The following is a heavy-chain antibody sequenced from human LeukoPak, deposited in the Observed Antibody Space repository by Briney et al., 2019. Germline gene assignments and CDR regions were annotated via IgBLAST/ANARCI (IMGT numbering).Heavy chain of an antibody. CDR3: AKHPHIVVVPAPFFY. V-gene: IGHV3-23*01. J-gene: IGHJ4*02. CDR2: ISGSGGST. D-gene: IGHD2-2*01. CDR1: GFTFSSYA. Sequence: GGXLRLSCAASGFTFSSYAMSWVRQAPGKGLEWVSAISGSGGSTYYADSVKGRFTISRDNSKNTLYLQMNSLRAEDTAVYYCAKHPHIVVVPAPFFYWGQGTLVTVSS.